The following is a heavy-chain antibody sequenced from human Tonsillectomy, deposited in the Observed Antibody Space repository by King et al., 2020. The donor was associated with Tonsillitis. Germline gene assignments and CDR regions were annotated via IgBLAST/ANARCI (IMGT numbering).Heavy chain of an antibody. Sequence: QLQESGPGVVKPSETLSLTCSVSVCSIRTSDQYWAWIRQTPGKGREWIGYLYNTGTTFYNPSLKSRITISGGTSENRFSLQLSSVTAADTAVYFCARYVSGSFDYWGQGALVTVSS. CDR1: VCSIRTSDQY. V-gene: IGHV4-39*01. D-gene: IGHD1-26*01. CDR3: ARYVSGSFDY. CDR2: LYNTGTT. J-gene: IGHJ4*02.